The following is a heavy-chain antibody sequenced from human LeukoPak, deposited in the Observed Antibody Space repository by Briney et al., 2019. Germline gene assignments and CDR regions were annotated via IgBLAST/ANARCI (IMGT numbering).Heavy chain of an antibody. J-gene: IGHJ4*02. V-gene: IGHV1-2*02. CDR3: ARDWAALRYCSGDNCYKHFEH. CDR2: INPNSGGT. Sequence: ASVKVSCKTSGYIFTGYYIHWVRQAPGQGLEWMGWINPNSGGTNYAKKFQGRVVMTRDTSTNTAYMELSRLRSDDTAVFYCARDWAALRYCSGDNCYKHFEHWGRGTLVTVSS. CDR1: GYIFTGYY. D-gene: IGHD2-15*01.